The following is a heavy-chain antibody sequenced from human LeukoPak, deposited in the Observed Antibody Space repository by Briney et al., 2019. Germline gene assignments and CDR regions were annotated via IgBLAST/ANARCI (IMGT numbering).Heavy chain of an antibody. CDR2: IYYSGST. V-gene: IGHV4-59*01. J-gene: IGHJ4*02. CDR1: GGSMSSYY. CDR3: ARGQSGYSYGYYFDD. D-gene: IGHD5-18*01. Sequence: PSETLSLTCTVSGGSMSSYYWSWIRQPSGKGLEWIGYIYYSGSTNYNPSLKSRVTISVDTSKNQCSLKLSSVTAADTAVYYCARGQSGYSYGYYFDDWGQGTLVTVSS.